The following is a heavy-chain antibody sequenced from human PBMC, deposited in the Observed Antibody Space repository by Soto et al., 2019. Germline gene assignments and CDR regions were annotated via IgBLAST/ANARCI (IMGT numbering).Heavy chain of an antibody. V-gene: IGHV4-34*01. CDR2: VSHSGST. D-gene: IGHD2-8*01. CDR3: ARGGRYCTNGECSAYYFHY. Sequence: GYSWSRNSKKPGKGLEWIGEVSHSGSTNYNPSLKSRVTISLDTSDNQFSLKLSSVTAADTAVYYCARGGRYCTNGECSAYYFHYWAREPRSPSPQ. J-gene: IGHJ4*02. CDR1: GYS.